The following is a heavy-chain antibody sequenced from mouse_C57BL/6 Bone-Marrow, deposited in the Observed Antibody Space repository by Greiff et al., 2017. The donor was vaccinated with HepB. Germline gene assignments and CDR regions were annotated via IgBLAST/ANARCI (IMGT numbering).Heavy chain of an antibody. V-gene: IGHV2-2*01. CDR3: AREYYGLDY. CDR2: IWSGGST. D-gene: IGHD1-1*02. J-gene: IGHJ2*01. CDR1: GFSLTSYG. Sequence: VMLVESGPGLVQPSQSLSITCTVSGFSLTSYGVHWVRQSPGKGLEWLGVIWSGGSTDYNAAFISRLSISKDNSKSQVFFKMNSLQADDTAIYYCAREYYGLDYWGQGTTLTVSS.